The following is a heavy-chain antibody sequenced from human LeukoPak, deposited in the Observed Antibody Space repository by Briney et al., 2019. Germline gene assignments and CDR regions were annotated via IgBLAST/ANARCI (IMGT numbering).Heavy chain of an antibody. Sequence: ASVKVSCKASGYTFTGHYIHWLRQAPGQGLDWMGWINPKSGATNYAQMFQGRVSMTRDTSISTAHMVLSSLGSDDTAVYYCARDCSRATCYNVFDSWGQGSLVTVST. CDR1: GYTFTGHY. V-gene: IGHV1-2*02. J-gene: IGHJ4*02. CDR3: ARDCSRATCYNVFDS. CDR2: INPKSGAT. D-gene: IGHD5-24*01.